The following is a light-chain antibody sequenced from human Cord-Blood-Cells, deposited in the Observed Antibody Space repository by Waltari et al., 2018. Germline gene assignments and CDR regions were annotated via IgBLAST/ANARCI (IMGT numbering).Light chain of an antibody. CDR3: QQYYSTPLT. CDR1: QSVLHSSTNTNY. CDR2: WAS. V-gene: IGKV4-1*01. Sequence: DLVMTQSPDSLAVSLGERATINCKSSQSVLHSSTNTNYLAWYQQKPGQPPKLLIDWASTRESGVPDRFSGSGSGTDFTLTISSLQAEDVAVYYCQQYYSTPLTFGGGTKVEIK. J-gene: IGKJ4*01.